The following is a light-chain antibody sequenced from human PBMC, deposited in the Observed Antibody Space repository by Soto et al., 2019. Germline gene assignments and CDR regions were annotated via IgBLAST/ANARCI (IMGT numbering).Light chain of an antibody. J-gene: IGKJ1*01. Sequence: EIVMTQSPATLSVSPGERATLSCRASQSVSNKLAWYQQKPGQAPRLLIYDASTRATGIPARFSGSGSGTEFTLTISSLQSEDSAIYYCQQFNSWPPWTFGQGTKVEIK. CDR1: QSVSNK. V-gene: IGKV3-15*01. CDR2: DAS. CDR3: QQFNSWPPWT.